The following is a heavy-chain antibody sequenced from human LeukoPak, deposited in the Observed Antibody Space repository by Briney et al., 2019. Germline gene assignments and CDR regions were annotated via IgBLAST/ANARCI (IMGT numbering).Heavy chain of an antibody. Sequence: GGSLRLSCLASGFAFSAYEMNWVRQAPGRGLEWVSYISGSDTTTYYADSVRGRFTIFRDSAKNSLYLQMNSLRAEDTALYYCTTLGYHLDSWGQGTLVTVSS. CDR1: GFAFSAYE. J-gene: IGHJ4*02. CDR2: ISGSDTTT. CDR3: TTLGYHLDS. V-gene: IGHV3-48*03. D-gene: IGHD3-22*01.